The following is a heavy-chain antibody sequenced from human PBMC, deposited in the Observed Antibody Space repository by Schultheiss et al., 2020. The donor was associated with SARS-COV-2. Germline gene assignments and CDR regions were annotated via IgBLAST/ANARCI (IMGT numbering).Heavy chain of an antibody. D-gene: IGHD6-13*01. CDR1: GYSFAIYY. V-gene: IGHV1-46*01. CDR2: INPSGGST. CDR3: ATGRSSSWPGGYYYGMDV. J-gene: IGHJ6*02. Sequence: ASVKVSCKGSGYSFAIYYMHWVRQAPGQGLEWMGIINPSGGSTSYAQKFQGRVTITRDTSASTAYMELSSLRSEDTAVYYCATGRSSSWPGGYYYGMDVWGQGTTVTVSS.